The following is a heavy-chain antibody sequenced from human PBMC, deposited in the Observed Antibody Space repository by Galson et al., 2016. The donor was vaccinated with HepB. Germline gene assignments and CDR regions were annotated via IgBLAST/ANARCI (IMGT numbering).Heavy chain of an antibody. CDR3: AKGDLSGDSIDY. V-gene: IGHV3-30*18. J-gene: IGHJ4*02. D-gene: IGHD2-21*02. CDR2: ISYDGSHK. Sequence: SLRLSCAASGFTFSNYGIHWVRQAPGKGLEWVAVISYDGSHKFYTDSVRGRFPISRDNSKNTLYLQMNSLRAEDTAVYYGAKGDLSGDSIDYWGQGTLVTVSS. CDR1: GFTFSNYG.